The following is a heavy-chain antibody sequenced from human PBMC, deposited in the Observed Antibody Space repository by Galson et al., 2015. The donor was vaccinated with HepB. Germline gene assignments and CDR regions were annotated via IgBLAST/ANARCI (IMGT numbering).Heavy chain of an antibody. CDR1: GYTFTSYG. CDR2: ISAYNGNT. V-gene: IGHV1-18*01. CDR3: ARRYYDFWSGGNYYYYMDV. D-gene: IGHD3-3*01. Sequence: SVKVSCKASGYTFTSYGISWVRQAPGQGLEWMGWISAYNGNTNYAQKLQGRVTMTTDTSTSTAYMELRSLRSDDTAVYYCARRYYDFWSGGNYYYYMDVWGKGTTVTVSS. J-gene: IGHJ6*03.